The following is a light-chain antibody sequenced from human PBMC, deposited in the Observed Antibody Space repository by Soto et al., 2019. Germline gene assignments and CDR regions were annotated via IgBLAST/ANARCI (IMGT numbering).Light chain of an antibody. CDR3: QQYNNWPPIT. CDR1: QSISGA. J-gene: IGKJ5*01. V-gene: IGKV3-15*01. Sequence: EIVLTQSPGILSLSPGERATLSCRASQSISGALAWYQQKPGQSPRLLIYGASTRATGIPSRFSGSGSGTEFTLTISSLQSEDFAVYYCQQYNNWPPITFGQGTRLEI. CDR2: GAS.